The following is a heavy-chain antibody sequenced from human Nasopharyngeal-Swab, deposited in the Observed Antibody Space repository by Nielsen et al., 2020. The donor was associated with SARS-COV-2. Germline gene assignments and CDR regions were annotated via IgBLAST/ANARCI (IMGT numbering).Heavy chain of an antibody. CDR3: ARARGGGYGDY. D-gene: IGHD5-12*01. Sequence: LTISCATSGFTFSPYTMTCVRQDAGTGLHWLLYMYRGNSVHYTDSVRRRFTISRDNAKNSLYLQMNSLTAAVTAVYYCARARGGGYGDYCRQGSLVTVSS. V-gene: IGHV3-48*04. CDR2: MYRGNSV. CDR1: GFTFSPYT. J-gene: IGHJ4*02.